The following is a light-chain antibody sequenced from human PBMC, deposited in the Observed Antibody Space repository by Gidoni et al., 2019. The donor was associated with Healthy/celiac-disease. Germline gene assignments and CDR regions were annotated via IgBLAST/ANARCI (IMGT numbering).Light chain of an antibody. Sequence: QSALTQPASVSGSPGQSITISCTGTSIDVGGYNSVSWYQQNPGKAPKLRIYDVSNRPSGVSNRFSGSKSGNTASLTISGLQAEDEADYYCSSYTSSSPYVFGTGTKVTVL. V-gene: IGLV2-14*03. CDR1: SIDVGGYNS. CDR2: DVS. CDR3: SSYTSSSPYV. J-gene: IGLJ1*01.